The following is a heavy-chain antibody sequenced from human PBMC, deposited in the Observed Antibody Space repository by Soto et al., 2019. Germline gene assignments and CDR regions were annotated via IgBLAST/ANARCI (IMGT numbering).Heavy chain of an antibody. CDR3: AKAPYSSSSTSWFDP. Sequence: GSLRLSCAASRFTFSDYYMSWVRQAPGKGLEWVSAISGSGGSTYYADSVKGRFTISRDNSKNTLYLQMNSLRAEDTAVYYCAKAPYSSSSTSWFDPWGQGTLVTVSS. J-gene: IGHJ5*02. CDR2: ISGSGGST. CDR1: RFTFSDYY. V-gene: IGHV3-23*01. D-gene: IGHD6-13*01.